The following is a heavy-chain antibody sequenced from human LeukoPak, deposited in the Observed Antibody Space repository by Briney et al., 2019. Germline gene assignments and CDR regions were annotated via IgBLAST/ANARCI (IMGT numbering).Heavy chain of an antibody. CDR2: IYYSGST. J-gene: IGHJ4*02. V-gene: IGHV4-59*01. D-gene: IGHD1-14*01. Sequence: PSETLSLTCTVSGGSISSYYWSWIRQPPGKGLEWIGYIYYSGSTNYNPSLKSRVTISVDTSKNQFSLKLSSVTAADTAVYHCARGGGTLDYWGQGTLVTVSS. CDR1: GGSISSYY. CDR3: ARGGGTLDY.